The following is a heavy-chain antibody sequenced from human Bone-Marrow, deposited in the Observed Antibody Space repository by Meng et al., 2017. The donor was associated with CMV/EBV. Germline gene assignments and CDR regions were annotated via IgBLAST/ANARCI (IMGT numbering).Heavy chain of an antibody. CDR3: ARARGMTTVTTLDY. Sequence: SGGSISSGGYYGSWIRQHPGKGLEWIGYIYYSGSTYYNPSLKSQVTISVDTSKNQFSLKLSSVTAADTAVYYCARARGMTTVTTLDYWGQGTLVTVSS. CDR1: GGSISSGGYY. D-gene: IGHD4-11*01. J-gene: IGHJ4*02. CDR2: IYYSGST. V-gene: IGHV4-31*01.